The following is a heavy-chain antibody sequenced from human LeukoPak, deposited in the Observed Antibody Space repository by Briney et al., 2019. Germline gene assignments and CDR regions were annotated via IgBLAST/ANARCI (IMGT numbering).Heavy chain of an antibody. J-gene: IGHJ5*02. CDR1: GGSFSGYY. D-gene: IGHD3-9*01. CDR3: ARGRGTGYDILTGYYSGGNWFDP. Sequence: SETLSLNCAVYGGSFSGYYWSWIRQPPGKGLEWIGEINHSGSTNYNPSLKSRVTISVDTSKNQFSLKLSSVTAADTAVYYCARGRGTGYDILTGYYSGGNWFDPWGQGTLVTVSS. V-gene: IGHV4-34*01. CDR2: INHSGST.